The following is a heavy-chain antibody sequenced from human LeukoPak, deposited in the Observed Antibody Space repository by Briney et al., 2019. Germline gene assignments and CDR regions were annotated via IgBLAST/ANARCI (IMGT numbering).Heavy chain of an antibody. V-gene: IGHV1-58*02. CDR2: IVVGSGNT. J-gene: IGHJ4*02. CDR1: GFTFTSSA. D-gene: IGHD1-26*01. CDR3: AAAGLGASPFDY. Sequence: SVKVCCKASGFTFTSSAMQWVRQARGQRVEWIGWIVVGSGNTNYAQKFQERVTITRDMSTSTAYMELSSLRSEDTAVYYCAAAGLGASPFDYWGQGTLVTVSS.